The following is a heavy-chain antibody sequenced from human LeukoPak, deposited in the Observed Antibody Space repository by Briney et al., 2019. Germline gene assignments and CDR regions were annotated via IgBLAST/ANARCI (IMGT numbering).Heavy chain of an antibody. CDR2: ISSSSSYI. CDR3: ASGNYDILGDAFDI. J-gene: IGHJ3*02. Sequence: GGSLRLSCAASGFTFSSYSMNWVRQAPGKGLEWVSSISSSSSYIYYADSVKGRFTISRDNAKNSLYLQMNSLRAENTAVYYCASGNYDILGDAFDIWGQGTMVTVSS. V-gene: IGHV3-21*01. CDR1: GFTFSSYS. D-gene: IGHD3-9*01.